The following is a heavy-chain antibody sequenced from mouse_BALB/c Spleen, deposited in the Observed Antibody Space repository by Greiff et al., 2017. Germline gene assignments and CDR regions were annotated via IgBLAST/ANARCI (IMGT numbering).Heavy chain of an antibody. V-gene: IGHV5-6-5*01. J-gene: IGHJ4*01. CDR1: GFTFSSYA. CDR2: ISSGGST. CDR3: ARLYGSSYGYAMDY. Sequence: EVMLVESGGGLVKPGGSLKLSCAASGFTFSSYAMSWVRQTPEKRLEWVASISSGGSTYYPDSVKGRFTISRDNARNILYLQMSSLRSEDTAMYYCARLYGSSYGYAMDYWGQGTSVTVSS. D-gene: IGHD1-1*01.